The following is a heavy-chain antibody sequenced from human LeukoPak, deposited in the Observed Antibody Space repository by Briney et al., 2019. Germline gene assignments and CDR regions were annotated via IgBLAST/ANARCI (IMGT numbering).Heavy chain of an antibody. D-gene: IGHD6-19*01. V-gene: IGHV1-8*01. CDR3: ASFSFIAVAGPNFDY. J-gene: IGHJ4*02. CDR1: GYTFTSYD. CDR2: VNPNSGNT. Sequence: SVKVSCKASGYTFTSYDINWVRQATGQGLEWMGWVNPNSGNTGYAQKFQGRVTMTRNTSISTAYMELSSLRSEDTAVYYCASFSFIAVAGPNFDYWGQGTLVTVSS.